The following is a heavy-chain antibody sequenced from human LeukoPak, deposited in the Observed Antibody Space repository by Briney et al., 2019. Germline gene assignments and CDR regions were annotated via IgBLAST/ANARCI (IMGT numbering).Heavy chain of an antibody. Sequence: GGSLRLSCAASGFTFSSYWMSWVRQAPGKGLEWVANIKQDGSEKYYVDSVKGRFTISRDNAKNSLYLQINSLRAEDTAVYYCARELGEVGATTDYFDYWGQGTLVTVSS. CDR1: GFTFSSYW. D-gene: IGHD1-26*01. CDR2: IKQDGSEK. J-gene: IGHJ4*02. V-gene: IGHV3-7*01. CDR3: ARELGEVGATTDYFDY.